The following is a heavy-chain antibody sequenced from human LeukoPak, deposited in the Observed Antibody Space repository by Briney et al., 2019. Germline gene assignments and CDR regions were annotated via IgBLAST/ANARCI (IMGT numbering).Heavy chain of an antibody. CDR2: IRSDGNNK. J-gene: IGHJ5*02. Sequence: GRSLRLSCSASGFTFSTYTMHWVRQAPGKGLEWVAFIRSDGNNKYYADSVKGRFTISRDNSKNTLFLQMNSLRPEDTAVYYCAKDRDLASWGQGTLVTVSS. CDR3: AKDRDLAS. V-gene: IGHV3-30*02. CDR1: GFTFSTYT.